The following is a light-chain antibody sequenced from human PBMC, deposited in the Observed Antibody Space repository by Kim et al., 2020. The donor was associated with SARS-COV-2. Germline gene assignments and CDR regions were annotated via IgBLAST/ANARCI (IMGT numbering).Light chain of an antibody. Sequence: QSITISCTGTSSDVGGYNYVSWYQQHPGKAPKLMIYDVSNRPSGVSNRFSGSTSGNTASLTISGLQAEDEADYYCSSYTSSSSYVVFGGGTQLTVL. CDR3: SSYTSSSSYVV. V-gene: IGLV2-14*03. J-gene: IGLJ2*01. CDR2: DVS. CDR1: SSDVGGYNY.